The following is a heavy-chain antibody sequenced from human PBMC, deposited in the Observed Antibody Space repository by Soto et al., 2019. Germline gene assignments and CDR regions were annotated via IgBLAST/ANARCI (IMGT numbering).Heavy chain of an antibody. D-gene: IGHD3-10*01. CDR1: GDTFSFYS. J-gene: IGHJ4*02. Sequence: QVQLVQSGAEVKRPGSSVKVSCKASGDTFSFYSINWVRQAPGLGLEWMGRVNPILSLSNYAQRFQGRVTMTADKSTSTAYMVISSLSSEDTAIYYCATSYGSGYRAFDYWGQGPQVIVSS. CDR3: ATSYGSGYRAFDY. V-gene: IGHV1-69*02. CDR2: VNPILSLS.